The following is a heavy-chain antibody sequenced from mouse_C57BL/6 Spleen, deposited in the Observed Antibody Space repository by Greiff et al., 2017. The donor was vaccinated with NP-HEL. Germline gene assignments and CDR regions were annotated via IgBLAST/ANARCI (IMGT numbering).Heavy chain of an antibody. D-gene: IGHD3-2*02. CDR3: ARDQTAQATGFAY. CDR1: GFTFSSYA. Sequence: DVMLVESGGGLVKPGGSLKLSCAASGFTFSSYAMSWVRQTPEKRLEWVATISDGGSYTYYPDNVKGRFTISRDNAKNNLYLQMSHLKSEDTAMYYCARDQTAQATGFAYWGQGTLVTVSA. CDR2: ISDGGSYT. J-gene: IGHJ3*01. V-gene: IGHV5-4*01.